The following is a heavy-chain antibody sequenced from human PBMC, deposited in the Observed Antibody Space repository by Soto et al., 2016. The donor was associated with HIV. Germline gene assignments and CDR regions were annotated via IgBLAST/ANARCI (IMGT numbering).Heavy chain of an antibody. Sequence: EVQLLESGGGLVRPGGSLRLSCAASGFSFSTYAMSWVRQAPGKGLEWVASISGSGSSTYYADSVKGRFTISRDNSKNTLYLQMNSLRAEDTAVYYCTKDLPGRPVGARGRDYFDYWGQGTLVTVSS. V-gene: IGHV3-23*01. CDR1: GFSFSTYA. CDR3: TKDLPGRPVGARGRDYFDY. J-gene: IGHJ4*02. D-gene: IGHD1-26*01. CDR2: ISGSGSST.